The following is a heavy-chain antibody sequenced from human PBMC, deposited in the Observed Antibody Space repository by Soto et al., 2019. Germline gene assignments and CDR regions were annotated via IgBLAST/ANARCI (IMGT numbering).Heavy chain of an antibody. CDR3: ARRRSSSCFDY. CDR1: GYTFTGYY. V-gene: IGHV1-2*02. D-gene: IGHD6-13*01. Sequence: SVEVSCRVSGYTFTGYYMHWLRQVPGQGLEWMGWINPNSGGTNYAQNFQGRVTMTRDTSISTAYMELSRLRSDDTAVYYCARRRSSSCFDYWGQGTLATVSS. CDR2: INPNSGGT. J-gene: IGHJ4*02.